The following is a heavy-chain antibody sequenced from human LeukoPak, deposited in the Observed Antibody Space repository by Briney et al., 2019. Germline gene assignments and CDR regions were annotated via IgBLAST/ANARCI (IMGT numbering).Heavy chain of an antibody. CDR2: ISGSGGGT. J-gene: IGHJ4*02. CDR3: AKDLGGDHDY. D-gene: IGHD3-16*01. V-gene: IGHV3-23*01. CDR1: GFTFSSYA. Sequence: GGSLRLSCAASGFTFSSYAMSWVRQAPGKGLEWVSAISGSGGGTYYADSVKGRFSISRDNSKNTLSLQMNSLRVEDTAVYYCAKDLGGDHDYWGQGTLVTVSS.